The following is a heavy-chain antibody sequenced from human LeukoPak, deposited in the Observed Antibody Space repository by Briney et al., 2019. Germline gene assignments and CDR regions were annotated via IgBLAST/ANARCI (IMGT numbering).Heavy chain of an antibody. V-gene: IGHV4-59*01. CDR1: GGSISSYY. CDR3: ARGRATSVFDY. J-gene: IGHJ4*02. CDR2: IYYSGST. Sequence: PSETLSLTCTVSGGSISSYYWSWIRQLPGKGLEWIGYIYYSGSTNYNPSLKSRVTISVDTSKNQFSLKLSSVTAADTAVYYCARGRATSVFDYWGQGTLVTVSS. D-gene: IGHD5-12*01.